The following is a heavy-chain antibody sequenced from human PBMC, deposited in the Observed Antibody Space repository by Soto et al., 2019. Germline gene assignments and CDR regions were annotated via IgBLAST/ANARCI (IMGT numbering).Heavy chain of an antibody. Sequence: QVQLQQWGAGLLKPSETLSLTCAVYGGSFSGYYWSWIRQPPGKGLEWIGEINHSGSTNYNPSLKSRVTISVDTSKNQFSLKLSSVTAADTAVYYCARMGQGWSYNETYYYGMDVWGQGTTVTVSS. J-gene: IGHJ6*02. D-gene: IGHD1-1*01. CDR3: ARMGQGWSYNETYYYGMDV. CDR2: INHSGST. V-gene: IGHV4-34*01. CDR1: GGSFSGYY.